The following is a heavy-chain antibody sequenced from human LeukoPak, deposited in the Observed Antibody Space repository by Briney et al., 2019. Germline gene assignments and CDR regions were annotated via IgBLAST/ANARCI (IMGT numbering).Heavy chain of an antibody. CDR1: GYNFNNYW. CDR2: IYPGDSDSDI. V-gene: IGHV5-51*01. Sequence: GESLKISCKGSGYNFNNYWIGWVRQMPGRGLEWMGVIYPGDSDSDIRYSPSFQGQVTISVDKSISTAYLQWSSLKASDTAMYYCARQDSGPLDYWGRGTLVTVSS. D-gene: IGHD1-26*01. CDR3: ARQDSGPLDY. J-gene: IGHJ4*02.